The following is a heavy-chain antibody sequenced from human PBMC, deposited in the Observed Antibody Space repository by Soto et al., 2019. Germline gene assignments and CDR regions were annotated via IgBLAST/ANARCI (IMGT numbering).Heavy chain of an antibody. CDR1: GYTFTSYG. Sequence: EASVKVSCKASGYTFTSYGISWVRQAPGQGLEWMGWISAYNGNTNYAQKLQGRVTMTTDTSTSTAYMELRSLRSDDTAVYYCARSGVKWLRLPLSPFDYWGQGTLVTVSS. V-gene: IGHV1-18*01. J-gene: IGHJ4*02. D-gene: IGHD5-12*01. CDR2: ISAYNGNT. CDR3: ARSGVKWLRLPLSPFDY.